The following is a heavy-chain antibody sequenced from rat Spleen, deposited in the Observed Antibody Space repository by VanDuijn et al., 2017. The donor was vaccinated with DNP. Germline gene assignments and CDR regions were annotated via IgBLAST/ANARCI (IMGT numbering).Heavy chain of an antibody. V-gene: IGHV3-1*01. Sequence: EVQLQESGPGLVKPSQSLSLTCSVTGYSITSNYWAWIRKFPGNKMEWMGYISYSGSTSYNPSLKSRISITRNTSKNQFFLQLNSVTTEDTATYYCARFVPYGGSWDAWGQGASVTVSS. CDR2: ISYSGST. J-gene: IGHJ4*01. CDR1: GYSITSNY. D-gene: IGHD1-11*01. CDR3: ARFVPYGGSWDA.